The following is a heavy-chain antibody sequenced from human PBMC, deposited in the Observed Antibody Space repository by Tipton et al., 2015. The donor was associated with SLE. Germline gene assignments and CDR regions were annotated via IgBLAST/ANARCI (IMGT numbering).Heavy chain of an antibody. CDR1: GGSISSSSYY. J-gene: IGHJ3*02. D-gene: IGHD6-19*01. V-gene: IGHV4-39*01. CDR3: ARHLRGIAVAGMRTDDDFDI. Sequence: TLSLTCTVSGGSISSSSYYWGWIRQPPGKGLEWIGSIYYSGSTYYNPSLKSRVTISVDTSKNQFSLKLSSVTAADTAVYYCARHLRGIAVAGMRTDDDFDIWGQGTMVTVSS. CDR2: IYYSGST.